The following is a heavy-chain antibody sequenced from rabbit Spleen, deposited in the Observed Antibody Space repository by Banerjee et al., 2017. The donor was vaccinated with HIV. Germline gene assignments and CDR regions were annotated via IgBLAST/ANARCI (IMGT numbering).Heavy chain of an antibody. CDR1: GFPFSEKAV. CDR3: ARDLVGVIGWNFYL. D-gene: IGHD1-1*01. Sequence: EQLVESGGGLVKPGASLTLTCKASGFPFSEKAVMCWVRQAPGKGLTWIACINVVTGKAVYASWAKGRFTFSRTSSTTVTLRMTSLTAADTATYFCARDLVGVIGWNFYLWGPCTLVTVS. V-gene: IGHV1S45*01. CDR2: INVVTGKA. J-gene: IGHJ4*01.